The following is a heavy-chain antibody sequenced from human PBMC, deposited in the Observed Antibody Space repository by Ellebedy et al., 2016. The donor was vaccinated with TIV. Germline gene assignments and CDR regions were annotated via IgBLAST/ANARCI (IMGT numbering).Heavy chain of an antibody. V-gene: IGHV1-18*01. CDR1: GGPLMNYA. D-gene: IGHD3-3*01. Sequence: ASVKVSCKASGGPLMNYAISWVRQAPGQGLEWMGWISPYTGDSNYAQKFQGRVTLTTDTSTNTAYMELRSLRSDDTAVYYCARGDSFGRSFDYWGQGTLVTVSS. CDR2: ISPYTGDS. CDR3: ARGDSFGRSFDY. J-gene: IGHJ4*02.